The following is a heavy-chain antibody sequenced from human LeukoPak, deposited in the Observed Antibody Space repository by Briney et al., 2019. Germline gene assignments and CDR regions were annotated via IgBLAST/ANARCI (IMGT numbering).Heavy chain of an antibody. Sequence: PSETLSLTCTVSGGSISSYYWSWIRQPPGKGLEWIGYIYYSGSTNYNPSLKSRVTISVDTSKNQFSLKLSSVTAADTAVYYCARLAPPRSYYDFWSGYRFDYWGQGTLVAVSS. CDR1: GGSISSYY. V-gene: IGHV4-59*08. D-gene: IGHD3-3*01. CDR2: IYYSGST. J-gene: IGHJ4*02. CDR3: ARLAPPRSYYDFWSGYRFDY.